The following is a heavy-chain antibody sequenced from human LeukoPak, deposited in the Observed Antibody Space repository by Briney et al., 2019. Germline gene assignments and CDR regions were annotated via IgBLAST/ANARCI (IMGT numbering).Heavy chain of an antibody. D-gene: IGHD4-11*01. V-gene: IGHV3-74*01. Sequence: GGSLRLSCAASGFTFSSSWMYWVRQAPGKGLVWVSRINSDESITTYADSVKGRFTISRDNAKNTLCLQMNSLRAEDTAVYYCARGLVPGFLDYWGQGTPVTVSS. J-gene: IGHJ4*02. CDR1: GFTFSSSW. CDR3: ARGLVPGFLDY. CDR2: INSDESIT.